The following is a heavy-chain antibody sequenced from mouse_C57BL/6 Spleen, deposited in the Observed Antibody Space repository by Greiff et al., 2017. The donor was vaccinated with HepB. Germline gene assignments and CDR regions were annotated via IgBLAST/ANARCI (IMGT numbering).Heavy chain of an antibody. CDR3: ARGFLDY. V-gene: IGHV5-17*01. J-gene: IGHJ2*01. Sequence: EVMLVESGGGLVKPGGSLKLSCAASGFTFSDYGMHWVRQAPEKGLEWVAYISSGSSTIYYADTVKGRFTISRDTAKNTLFLQMTSLRSEDTARYYCARGFLDYWGQGTTLTVSS. CDR2: ISSGSSTI. CDR1: GFTFSDYG.